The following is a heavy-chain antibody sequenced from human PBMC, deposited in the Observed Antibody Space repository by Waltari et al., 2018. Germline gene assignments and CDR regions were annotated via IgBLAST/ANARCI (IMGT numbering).Heavy chain of an antibody. V-gene: IGHV1-3*01. Sequence: QVQLVQSGAEVKKPGASVKVSCKASGYTFTSYAMHWVRRAPGQRLEWMGWINAGNGNTKYSQKFQGRVTITRDTSASTAYMELSSLRSEDTAVYYCAREQGAWYYDYVWGSYPRNWFDPWGQGTLVTVSS. CDR1: GYTFTSYA. D-gene: IGHD3-16*01. CDR3: AREQGAWYYDYVWGSYPRNWFDP. CDR2: INAGNGNT. J-gene: IGHJ5*02.